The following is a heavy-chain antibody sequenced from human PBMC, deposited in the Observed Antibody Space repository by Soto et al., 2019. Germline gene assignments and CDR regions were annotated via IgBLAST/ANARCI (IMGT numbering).Heavy chain of an antibody. CDR3: ASCIAARPGYYYYGMDV. CDR2: INHSGST. Sequence: SSETLSLTCAGYGGSFSGYYWSWIRQPPGKGLEWIGEINHSGSTNYNPSLKSRVTISVDTSKNQFSLKLSSVTAADTAVYYCASCIAARPGYYYYGMDVWGQGTTVTVSS. D-gene: IGHD6-6*01. V-gene: IGHV4-34*01. CDR1: GGSFSGYY. J-gene: IGHJ6*02.